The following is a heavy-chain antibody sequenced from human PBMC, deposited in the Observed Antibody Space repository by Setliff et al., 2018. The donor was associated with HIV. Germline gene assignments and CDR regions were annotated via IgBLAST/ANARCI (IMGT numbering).Heavy chain of an antibody. Sequence: SETLSLTCAVSGYSISSGYYWGWIRQPPGRGLEWIGNIYHSGGTHYNPSLRIRVTISVDTSKNHFSLKLSSVTAAYTAVFYCARVPFTTGFDYWGQGILVTVSS. J-gene: IGHJ4*02. CDR3: ARVPFTTGFDY. V-gene: IGHV4-38-2*01. D-gene: IGHD3-3*01. CDR1: GYSISSGYY. CDR2: IYHSGGT.